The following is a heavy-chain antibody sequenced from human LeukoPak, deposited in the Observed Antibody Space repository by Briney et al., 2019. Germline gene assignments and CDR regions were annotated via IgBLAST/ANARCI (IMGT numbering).Heavy chain of an antibody. CDR1: GFTFSPYD. V-gene: IGHV3-13*01. J-gene: IGHJ4*02. Sequence: GGSLRLSCAASGFTFSPYDMHWVRQAKGKGLEWVSAIGPTGDTYYSGSVTGRFTISRENAKSTLYLQMNSLRAGDTAVYYCARSHLYYGSGIDYWGQGTLVTVSS. CDR3: ARSHLYYGSGIDY. CDR2: IGPTGDT. D-gene: IGHD3-10*01.